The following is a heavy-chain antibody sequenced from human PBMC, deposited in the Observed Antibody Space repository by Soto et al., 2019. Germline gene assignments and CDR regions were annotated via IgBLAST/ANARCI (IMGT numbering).Heavy chain of an antibody. CDR3: AKGSSVVHHMAV. V-gene: IGHV3-23*01. CDR2: VSASAIET. CDR1: GFTFSAAA. Sequence: EVQLLESGGALVQPGESLRLSCAASGFTFSAAAMNWVRQVPGKGLEWVSFVSASAIETYTADSVRGRFTISRDNSKNTLFLQMNNLRAEDTAVYYCAKGSSVVHHMAVWGKGTTVTVSS. D-gene: IGHD6-6*01. J-gene: IGHJ6*03.